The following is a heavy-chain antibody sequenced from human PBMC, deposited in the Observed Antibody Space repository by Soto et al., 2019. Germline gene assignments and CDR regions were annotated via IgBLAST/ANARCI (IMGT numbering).Heavy chain of an antibody. CDR1: GGSLSDYF. CDR2: INHLGSI. D-gene: IGHD2-21*01. J-gene: IGHJ6*03. Sequence: SSETLSLTCVVSGGSLSDYFWSWIRQPPGMALEWIGEINHLGSINYNPSLKIRVTMSVDTSKNQFSLTLNSVTAADTATYYCARGGISHWAYFYYMDVWDRGTTVTVSS. CDR3: ARGGISHWAYFYYMDV. V-gene: IGHV4-34*01.